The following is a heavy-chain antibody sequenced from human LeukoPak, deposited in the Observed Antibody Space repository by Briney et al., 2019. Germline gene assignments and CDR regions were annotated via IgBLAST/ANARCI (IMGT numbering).Heavy chain of an antibody. D-gene: IGHD2-2*01. CDR3: ARQGAMDGMGV. J-gene: IGHJ6*04. V-gene: IGHV5-51*01. CDR1: GYSITKYW. Sequence: LQISCNGSGYSITKYWIGWVRQMSGKRLEWMGIIYPGDPDTGYTTSIQGQVTISAYKSISTSYRQCSSLAASDTAMYYCARQGAMDGMGVWGKGTTVTVSS. CDR2: IYPGDPDT.